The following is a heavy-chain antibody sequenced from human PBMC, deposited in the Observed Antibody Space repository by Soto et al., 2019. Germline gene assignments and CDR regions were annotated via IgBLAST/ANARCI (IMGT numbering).Heavy chain of an antibody. D-gene: IGHD3-10*01. CDR1: GGSFSGYY. Sequence: QVQLQQWGAGLLKPSETLSLTCAVYGGSFSGYYWSWIRQPPGKGLEWIGEINHSGSTNYNPSLKSRVNISVDTSKNHFSLKLSSVTAADTAVYYCARYRHWIWFGDGRGWFDPWGQGTLVTVSS. CDR3: ARYRHWIWFGDGRGWFDP. V-gene: IGHV4-34*01. J-gene: IGHJ5*02. CDR2: INHSGST.